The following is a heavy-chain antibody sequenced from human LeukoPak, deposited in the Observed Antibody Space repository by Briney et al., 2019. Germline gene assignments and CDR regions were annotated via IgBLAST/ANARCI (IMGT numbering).Heavy chain of an antibody. D-gene: IGHD6-13*01. J-gene: IGHJ4*02. CDR1: GGSFSGYY. Sequence: SETLSLTCAVYGGSFSGYYWSWIRQPPGKGLEWIGEINHSGSTNYNPSLKSRVTISVDTSKNQFSLKLSSVTAADTAVYYCXXXXXXXXXSSWYNQYYFDYWGQGTLVTVSS. CDR2: INHSGST. V-gene: IGHV4-34*01. CDR3: XXXXXXXXXSSWYNQYYFDY.